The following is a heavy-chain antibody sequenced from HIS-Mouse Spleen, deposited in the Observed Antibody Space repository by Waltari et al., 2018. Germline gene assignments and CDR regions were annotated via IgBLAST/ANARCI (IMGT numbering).Heavy chain of an antibody. Sequence: QLQLQESGPGLVKPSETLSLTCTVSGGSISHSSYYWGWIRQPPGKGLGWIGSIYYSGSTYYNPSLKSRVTISVDTSKNQFSLKLSSVTAADTAVYYCASHHIAALDYWGQGTLVTVSS. CDR1: GGSISHSSYY. D-gene: IGHD6-6*01. CDR3: ASHHIAALDY. J-gene: IGHJ4*02. V-gene: IGHV4-39*07. CDR2: IYYSGST.